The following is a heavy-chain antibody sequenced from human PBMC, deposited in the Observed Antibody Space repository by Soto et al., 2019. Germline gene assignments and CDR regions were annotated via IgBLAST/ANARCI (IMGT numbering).Heavy chain of an antibody. CDR2: IKQDGSEK. CDR1: GFTFSSYG. Sequence: PGGSLRLSCAASGFTFSSYGVSWVRQAPGKGLEWVANIKQDGSEKYYVDSVKGRFTISRDNAKNSLYLQMNSLRAEDTAVYYCARGIAAAAPGFYFDYWGQGTLVTVSS. CDR3: ARGIAAAAPGFYFDY. V-gene: IGHV3-7*05. D-gene: IGHD6-13*01. J-gene: IGHJ4*02.